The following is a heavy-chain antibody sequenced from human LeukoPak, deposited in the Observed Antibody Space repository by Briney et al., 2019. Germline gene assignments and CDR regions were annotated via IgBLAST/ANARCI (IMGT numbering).Heavy chain of an antibody. D-gene: IGHD1-26*01. CDR2: ISGVSETT. Sequence: PGGSLRLSCAASGFTFSTHAMSWVRQAPGKGLEWVSGISGVSETTYYADSVRGRFTISRDNSKSTIYLQMNSLRAEDTAVYYCAKEVCGNYCSLDMWGQGTMVTVSS. CDR1: GFTFSTHA. V-gene: IGHV3-23*01. J-gene: IGHJ3*02. CDR3: AKEVCGNYCSLDM.